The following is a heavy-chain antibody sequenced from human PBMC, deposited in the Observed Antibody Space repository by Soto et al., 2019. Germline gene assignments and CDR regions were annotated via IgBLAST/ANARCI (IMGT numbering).Heavy chain of an antibody. CDR1: GGSISSSY. CDR2: IYDSGST. CDR3: ARDNGREQYYDSSGYWYYFDY. J-gene: IGHJ4*02. Sequence: SETLSLTCTVSGGSISSSYWSWIRQPPGKGLEWIGYIYDSGSTNYNPSLKSRVTISVDTSKNQLSLKLSSVTAADTAVYYCARDNGREQYYDSSGYWYYFDYWGQGTLVTVSS. V-gene: IGHV4-59*01. D-gene: IGHD3-22*01.